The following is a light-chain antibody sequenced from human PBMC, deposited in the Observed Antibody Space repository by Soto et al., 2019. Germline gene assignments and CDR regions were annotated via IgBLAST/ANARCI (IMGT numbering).Light chain of an antibody. CDR1: QSISDW. CDR2: KAS. V-gene: IGKV1-5*03. CDR3: QQYNSYSIT. Sequence: DIQMTQSPSTLSASVGDRVTITCRASQSISDWLAWYQQHPGKAPKLLIYKASTLKSGVPSRFSGSGSGTEFTLTISSLQPDDFATYYCQQYNSYSITFGQGTRLEIK. J-gene: IGKJ5*01.